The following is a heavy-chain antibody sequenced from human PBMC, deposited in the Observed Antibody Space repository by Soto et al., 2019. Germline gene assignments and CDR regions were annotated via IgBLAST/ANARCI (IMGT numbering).Heavy chain of an antibody. CDR3: ARISGSYDAFDI. CDR2: IYYSGST. CDR1: GGSISSSSYY. Sequence: SETLSLTCTVSGGSISSSSYYWGWIRQPPGKGLEWIGSIYYSGSTYYNPSLKSRVTISVDTSKNQFSLKLSAVTAADTAVYYCARISGSYDAFDIWGQGTMVTVSS. D-gene: IGHD1-26*01. J-gene: IGHJ3*02. V-gene: IGHV4-39*01.